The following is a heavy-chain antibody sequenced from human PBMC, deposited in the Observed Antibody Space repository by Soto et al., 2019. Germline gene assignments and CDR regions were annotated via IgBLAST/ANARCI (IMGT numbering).Heavy chain of an antibody. D-gene: IGHD5-12*01. CDR3: ARPQRDGYNSNFDY. CDR1: GYTFTSYA. Sequence: QVPLVQSGAEVKKPGASVKVSCKASGYTFTSYAMHWVRQAPGQRLEWMGWINAGNGNTKYSQKFQGRVTITRDTSASTAYMERSSLRSEDTAVYYCARPQRDGYNSNFDYWGQGTLVTVSS. V-gene: IGHV1-3*01. CDR2: INAGNGNT. J-gene: IGHJ4*02.